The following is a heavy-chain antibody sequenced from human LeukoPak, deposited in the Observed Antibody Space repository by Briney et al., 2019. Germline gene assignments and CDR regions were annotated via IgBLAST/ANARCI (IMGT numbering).Heavy chain of an antibody. J-gene: IGHJ5*02. CDR2: ISWNSGSI. D-gene: IGHD6-13*01. CDR3: AKGGPLSSGLENWFDP. V-gene: IGHV3-9*01. Sequence: GRSLRLSCAASGFTFDDYAMHWVRQAPGKGLEWVSGISWNSGSIGYADSVKGRFTISRDNAKNSLYLQMNSLRAEDTALYYCAKGGPLSSGLENWFDPWGQGTLVTVSS. CDR1: GFTFDDYA.